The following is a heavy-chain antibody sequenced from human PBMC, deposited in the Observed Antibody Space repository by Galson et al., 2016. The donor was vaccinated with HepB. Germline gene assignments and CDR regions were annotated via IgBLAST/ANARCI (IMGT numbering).Heavy chain of an antibody. D-gene: IGHD2-21*01. CDR3: ARGSAGGPVVWAYLHFNF. CDR1: GITFRDFS. V-gene: IGHV3-21*04. J-gene: IGHJ4*02. CDR2: ISSSSVDT. Sequence: CAASGITFRDFSMNWIRQAPGKGPEWVSSISSSSVDTYYADSVKGRFSISRDDSTNSLFLQLNSLRDADTAVYYCARGSAGGPVVWAYLHFNFWGQGILVTVAS.